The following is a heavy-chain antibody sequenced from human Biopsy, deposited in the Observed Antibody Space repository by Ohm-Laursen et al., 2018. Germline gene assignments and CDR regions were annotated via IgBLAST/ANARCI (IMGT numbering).Heavy chain of an antibody. D-gene: IGHD6-19*01. CDR3: TKERRGWYSER. V-gene: IGHV3-30*18. J-gene: IGHJ4*02. CDR1: GLTFSDYA. Sequence: SLRLSCAASGLTFSDYAMHWVRQAPGKGLEWVAIITHGGSKTYYADSVEGRFTISRDQFKSTVYLQLNSLRTEDTAIYYCTKERRGWYSERWGQGTLVTVSS. CDR2: ITHGGSKT.